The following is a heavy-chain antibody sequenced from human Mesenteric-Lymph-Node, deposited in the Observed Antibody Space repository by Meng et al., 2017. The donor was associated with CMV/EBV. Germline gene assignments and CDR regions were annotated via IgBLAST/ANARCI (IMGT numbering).Heavy chain of an antibody. J-gene: IGHJ4*02. Sequence: ASVKVSCKASGYTFTSYGISWVRQAPGQGLDWMGWISAYNGKTNYAQNFQGRVTMTTDTSTNTAYMELRSPRSNDTAIYYCARDPYKAIFGVVTYFDFWGQGTLVTVSS. D-gene: IGHD3-3*01. CDR3: ARDPYKAIFGVVTYFDF. CDR2: ISAYNGKT. V-gene: IGHV1-18*01. CDR1: GYTFTSYG.